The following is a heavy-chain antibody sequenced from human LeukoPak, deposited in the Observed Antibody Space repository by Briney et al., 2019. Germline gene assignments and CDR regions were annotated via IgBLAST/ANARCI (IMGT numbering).Heavy chain of an antibody. Sequence: KPSETLSLTCTVSGGSISSYYWSWIRQPPGKGLEWIGYIYYSGSTNCNPSLKSRVTISVDTSKNQFSLKLRSVTAADTAVYYCARGRLTATRTELGYWGQGTLVTVSS. CDR3: ARGRLTATRTELGY. CDR2: IYYSGST. J-gene: IGHJ4*02. CDR1: GGSISSYY. V-gene: IGHV4-59*01. D-gene: IGHD5-18*01.